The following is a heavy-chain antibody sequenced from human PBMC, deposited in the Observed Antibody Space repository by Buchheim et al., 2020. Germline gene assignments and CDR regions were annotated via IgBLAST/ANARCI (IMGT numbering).Heavy chain of an antibody. CDR2: TNEHGTIT. J-gene: IGHJ4*02. V-gene: IGHV3-74*01. CDR1: GFTFSSYW. Sequence: EVQLVESGGGSVQPGGSLRLSCEASGFTFSSYWMHWVRQVPGKELVWVSRTNEHGTITDYADSVKGRFTISRDNAKNTLYLQMNNLRAEDTVVYHCVRDLVGASDYWSQGIL. CDR3: VRDLVGASDY.